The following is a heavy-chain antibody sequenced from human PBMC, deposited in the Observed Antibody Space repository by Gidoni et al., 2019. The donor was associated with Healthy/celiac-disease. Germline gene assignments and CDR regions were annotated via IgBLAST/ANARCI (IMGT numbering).Heavy chain of an antibody. V-gene: IGHV1-69*01. Sequence: QVQLVPSAAEVEQPGSSVKVTGTASGGTVRSYAISWVRQAPGQGLEWMGWIIPIVATANYAQKFQGRVTITADESTSTAYIELSSLRSEDTAVYYCAATDDDGSSLYRYWYFDLWGRGTLVTVAS. CDR1: GGTVRSYA. CDR2: IIPIVATA. D-gene: IGHD6-13*01. CDR3: AATDDDGSSLYRYWYFDL. J-gene: IGHJ2*01.